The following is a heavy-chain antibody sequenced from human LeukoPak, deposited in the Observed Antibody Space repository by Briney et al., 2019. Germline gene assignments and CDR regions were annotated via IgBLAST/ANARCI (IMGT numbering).Heavy chain of an antibody. CDR1: GYTSTGYY. CDR2: IYPNSGGT. V-gene: IGHV1-2*02. CDR3: AKAYSGYDGFDY. Sequence: ASVKVSCKASGYTSTGYYMHWVRQAPGQGLEWMGWIYPNSGGTNYAQKFQGRVTMTRDTSISTAYMELSRLRSDDTAVYYCAKAYSGYDGFDYWGQGTLVTVSS. J-gene: IGHJ4*02. D-gene: IGHD5-12*01.